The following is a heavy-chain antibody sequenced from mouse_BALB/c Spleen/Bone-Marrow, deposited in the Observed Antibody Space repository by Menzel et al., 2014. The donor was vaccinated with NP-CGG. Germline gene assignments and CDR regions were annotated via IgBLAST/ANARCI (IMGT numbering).Heavy chain of an antibody. V-gene: IGHV1S81*02. CDR2: INPSNGGT. CDR3: SRGRRDALDY. J-gene: IGHJ4*01. CDR1: GYTFTSYY. Sequence: QVQLKQSGAELVKPGASVKLSCKASGYTFTSYYMYWVKQRPGQGLEWIGEINPSNGGTNFNEKFKSKATLTVDKSSSTAYMQLSSLTSEDSAVYYCSRGRRDALDYWGQGTSVIVSS.